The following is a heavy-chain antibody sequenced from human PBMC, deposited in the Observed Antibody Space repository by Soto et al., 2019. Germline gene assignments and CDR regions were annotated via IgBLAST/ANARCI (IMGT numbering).Heavy chain of an antibody. D-gene: IGHD3-22*01. CDR1: GGTFSSYT. V-gene: IGHV1-69*02. J-gene: IGHJ4*02. CDR2: IIPILGIA. Sequence: QVQLVQSGAEVKKPGSSVKVSCKASGGTFSSYTISWVRQAPGQGLEWMGRIIPILGIANYAQKFQGRVTITAEKDTSTADMELSSLRSEDTAVYYCATDDSSGYYSPDYWGQGTLVTVSS. CDR3: ATDDSSGYYSPDY.